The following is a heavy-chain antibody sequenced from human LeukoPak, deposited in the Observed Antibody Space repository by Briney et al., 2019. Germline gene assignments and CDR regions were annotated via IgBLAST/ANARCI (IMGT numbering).Heavy chain of an antibody. D-gene: IGHD5-12*01. CDR3: ARKSGYARDY. V-gene: IGHV4-34*01. Sequence: SETLSLTCAVYGESFSGYFWNWVRQPPGKGLEWIGEINHSGSTSNHNPSLKSRVTMSVDTSKNQFSLKLSSVTAADTAVYYCARKSGYARDYWGQGNLVTVSS. J-gene: IGHJ4*02. CDR1: GESFSGYF. CDR2: INHSGSTS.